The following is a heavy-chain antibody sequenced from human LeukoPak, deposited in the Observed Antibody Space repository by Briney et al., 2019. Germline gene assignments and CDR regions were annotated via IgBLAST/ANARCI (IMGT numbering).Heavy chain of an antibody. Sequence: AXVKVSCKASGYTFTGYYMHWVRQAPGQGLEWMGRINPNSGGTNYAQKFQGRVTMTRDTSISTAYMELSRLRSDDTAVYYCARGFLNWNYGDWFDPWGHGTLVTVSS. V-gene: IGHV1-2*06. J-gene: IGHJ5*02. CDR1: GYTFTGYY. CDR2: INPNSGGT. CDR3: ARGFLNWNYGDWFDP. D-gene: IGHD1-7*01.